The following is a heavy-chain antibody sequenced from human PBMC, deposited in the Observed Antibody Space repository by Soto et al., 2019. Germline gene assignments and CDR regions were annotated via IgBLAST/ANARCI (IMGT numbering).Heavy chain of an antibody. V-gene: IGHV4-30-4*02. Sequence: SETLSLTCSVSGGSISSGDYYWNWIRQPPGKGLEWIGHIYYSGSTYYNSSLKSRVTISLDTSKNQFSLKLSSVTAADTAVYYCARVIEQLGEVYWFDPWGQGTLVTVS. CDR3: ARVIEQLGEVYWFDP. J-gene: IGHJ5*02. CDR2: IYYSGST. D-gene: IGHD6-13*01. CDR1: GGSISSGDYY.